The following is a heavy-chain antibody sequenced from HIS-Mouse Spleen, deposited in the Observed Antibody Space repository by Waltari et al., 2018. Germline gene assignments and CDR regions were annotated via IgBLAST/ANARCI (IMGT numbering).Heavy chain of an antibody. CDR3: AREIPYSSSWYDWYFDL. D-gene: IGHD6-13*01. CDR2: IYYSGST. J-gene: IGHJ2*01. CDR1: GGSISISSYY. Sequence: QLQLQESGPGLVKPSETLSLTCTVSGGSISISSYYLGWLRQPPGKGLERIGSIYYSGSTYYNPSLKSRVTISVDTSKNQFSLKLSSVTAADTAVYYCAREIPYSSSWYDWYFDLWGRGTLVTVSS. V-gene: IGHV4-39*07.